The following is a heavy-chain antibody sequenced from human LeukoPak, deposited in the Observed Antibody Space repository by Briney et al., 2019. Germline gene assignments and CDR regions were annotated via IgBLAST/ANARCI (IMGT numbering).Heavy chain of an antibody. D-gene: IGHD6-6*01. V-gene: IGHV5-51*01. CDR2: IYPGDSNT. CDR1: GYSFTTYW. J-gene: IGHJ4*02. CDR3: ARSARYSSSSGIDY. Sequence: GESLKISCKGSGYSFTTYWIGWVRQMPGKGLEWMGIIYPGDSNTIYGPSFQGQVTISADKSISTAYLQWSSLKASDTAMYYCARSARYSSSSGIDYWGQGTLVTVSS.